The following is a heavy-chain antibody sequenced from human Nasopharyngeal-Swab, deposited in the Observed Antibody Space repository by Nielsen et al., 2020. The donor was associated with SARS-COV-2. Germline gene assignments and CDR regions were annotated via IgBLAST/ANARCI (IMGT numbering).Heavy chain of an antibody. Sequence: GGSLRLSCAASGFTFSSYWMSWVRQAPGKGLEWVANIKQDGSEKYYVDSVKGRFTISRDDAKNSPYLQMNSLRAEDTAVYYCATPYYDFWSGYYSEYFQHWGQGTLVTVSS. J-gene: IGHJ1*01. CDR3: ATPYYDFWSGYYSEYFQH. CDR1: GFTFSSYW. CDR2: IKQDGSEK. V-gene: IGHV3-7*01. D-gene: IGHD3-3*01.